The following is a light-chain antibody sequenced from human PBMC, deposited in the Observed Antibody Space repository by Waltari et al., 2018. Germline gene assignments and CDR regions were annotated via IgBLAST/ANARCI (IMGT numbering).Light chain of an antibody. V-gene: IGLV6-57*03. CDR2: EDN. CDR1: SGSIASNY. CDR3: QSHDANHYVV. J-gene: IGLJ2*01. Sequence: NFMLTQPHSVSESPGKTVTISCTRSSGSIASNYVQWYERSPGSVPTTVIYEDNQRPSEVPDRFSGSIDSSSNSASLTISGLQTEDEADYYCQSHDANHYVVFGGGTKVTVL.